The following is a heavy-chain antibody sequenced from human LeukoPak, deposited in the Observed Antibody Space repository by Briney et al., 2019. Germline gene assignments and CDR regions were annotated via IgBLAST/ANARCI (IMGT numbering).Heavy chain of an antibody. CDR2: MNPNSGNT. CDR1: GYTFTSYD. D-gene: IGHD6-19*01. J-gene: IGHJ4*02. Sequence: GASVKVSCKASGYTFTSYDINWVRQASGRGLEWMGWMNPNSGNTGYAQRFQGRVTMTRDTSINTAYMELSGLGFEDTAMYYCARYLAEAATSDYRGQGTLVTVSS. CDR3: ARYLAEAATSDY. V-gene: IGHV1-8*01.